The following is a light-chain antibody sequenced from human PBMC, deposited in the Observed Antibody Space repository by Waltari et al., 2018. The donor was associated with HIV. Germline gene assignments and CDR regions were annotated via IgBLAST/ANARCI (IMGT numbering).Light chain of an antibody. CDR3: SSYTTSSSLL. J-gene: IGLJ2*01. Sequence: QPALPHPAPVSGSPGPSIPISCTGTTRDVGGYSCVPWYQQHPGKAPKLMIYEVSNRPSGVSNRFSGSKSGNTASLTISGLQAEDEADYYCSSYTTSSSLLFGGGTKLTVL. CDR2: EVS. CDR1: TRDVGGYSC. V-gene: IGLV2-14*01.